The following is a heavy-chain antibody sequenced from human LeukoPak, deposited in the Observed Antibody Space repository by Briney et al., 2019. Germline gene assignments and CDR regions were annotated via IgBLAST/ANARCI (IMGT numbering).Heavy chain of an antibody. Sequence: SETLSLTCAVYGGSFSGYYWSWIRQPPGKGLEWIGEINHSGSTNYNPSLKSRVTISVDTSKNQFSLKLSSVTAADTAVYYCARRKGSKAARLGGWFDPWGQGTLVTVSS. CDR1: GGSFSGYY. J-gene: IGHJ5*02. CDR2: INHSGST. V-gene: IGHV4-34*01. D-gene: IGHD6-6*01. CDR3: ARRKGSKAARLGGWFDP.